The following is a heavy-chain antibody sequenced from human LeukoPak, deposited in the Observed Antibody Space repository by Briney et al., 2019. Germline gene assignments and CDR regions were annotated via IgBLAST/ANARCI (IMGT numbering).Heavy chain of an antibody. CDR2: INPNSGGT. V-gene: IGHV1-2*02. CDR3: ARGTPTAAGTNWFDP. Sequence: GASVKVSCKASGYTFTGYYMHWVRQAPGQGLEWMGWINPNSGGTNYVQKFQGRVTMTRDTSISTAYMELSRLRSDDTAVYYCARGTPTAAGTNWFDPWGQGTLVTVSS. D-gene: IGHD6-13*01. J-gene: IGHJ5*02. CDR1: GYTFTGYY.